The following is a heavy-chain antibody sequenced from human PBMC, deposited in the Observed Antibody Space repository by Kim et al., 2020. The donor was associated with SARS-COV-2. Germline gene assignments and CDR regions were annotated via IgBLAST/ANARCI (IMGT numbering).Heavy chain of an antibody. CDR1: GGSISSSSYY. CDR2: IYYSGST. D-gene: IGHD2-15*01. J-gene: IGHJ4*02. Sequence: SETLSLTCTVSGGSISSSSYYWGWIRQPPGKGLEWIGSIYYSGSTYYNPSLKSRVTISVDTSKNQFSLKLSSVTAADTAVYYCARHVLGGGDYWGQGTLVTVSS. V-gene: IGHV4-39*01. CDR3: ARHVLGGGDY.